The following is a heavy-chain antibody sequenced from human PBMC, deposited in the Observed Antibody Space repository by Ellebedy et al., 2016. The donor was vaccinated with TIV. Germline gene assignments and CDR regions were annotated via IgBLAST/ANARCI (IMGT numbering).Heavy chain of an antibody. CDR3: AREDYGDYEPTGY. V-gene: IGHV3-66*01. J-gene: IGHJ4*02. Sequence: GESLKISCAASGFTVSSNYMSWVRQAPGKGLEWVSVIYSGGSTYYADSVKGRFTISRDNSKNTLYLQMNSLRAEDTAVYYCAREDYGDYEPTGYWGQGTLVTVSS. D-gene: IGHD4-17*01. CDR2: IYSGGST. CDR1: GFTVSSNY.